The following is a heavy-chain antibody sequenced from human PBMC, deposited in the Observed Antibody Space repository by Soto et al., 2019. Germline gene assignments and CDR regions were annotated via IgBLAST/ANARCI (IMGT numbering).Heavy chain of an antibody. V-gene: IGHV2-70*01. Sequence: SGPTLVNPTQTLTLTCTFSGFSLSTSGMCVSWIRQPPGKALEWLALIDWDDDRYYSTSLKTRLTISKDTSKNQVVLTMTNMDPVDTATYYCARICSGSHHLIYYYYGMDVWGQGTTVTVSS. CDR1: GFSLSTSGMC. CDR2: IDWDDDR. D-gene: IGHD1-26*01. CDR3: ARICSGSHHLIYYYYGMDV. J-gene: IGHJ6*02.